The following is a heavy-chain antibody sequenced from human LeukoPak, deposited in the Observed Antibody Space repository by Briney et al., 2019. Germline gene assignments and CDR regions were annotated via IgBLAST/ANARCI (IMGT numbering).Heavy chain of an antibody. V-gene: IGHV1-18*01. D-gene: IGHD3-22*01. J-gene: IGHJ3*02. CDR3: ARWDYYDSRTFDI. CDR1: GYTFSSYG. Sequence: ASVKVSCKASGYTFSSYGISWVRQAPGQGLEWMGWISVYNGNTNYAQKLHGRVTMTTDTSSSTAYMELRSLRSDDTAVYYCARWDYYDSRTFDIWGQGTMVTVSS. CDR2: ISVYNGNT.